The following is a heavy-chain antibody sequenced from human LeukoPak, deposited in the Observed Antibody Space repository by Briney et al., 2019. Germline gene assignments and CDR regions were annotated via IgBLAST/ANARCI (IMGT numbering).Heavy chain of an antibody. CDR2: ISGSGGST. J-gene: IGHJ3*02. V-gene: IGHV3-23*01. Sequence: GGSLRLSCTTSKFNFNSYGMTWVRQAPGKGLEWVSSISGSGGSTQYAASVQGRFNISRDNSKNTLYLQMNSLRAGGTAVYYCAKDPNGDYIGTFDIWGQGTMVTVSS. CDR3: AKDPNGDYIGTFDI. CDR1: KFNFNSYG. D-gene: IGHD4-17*01.